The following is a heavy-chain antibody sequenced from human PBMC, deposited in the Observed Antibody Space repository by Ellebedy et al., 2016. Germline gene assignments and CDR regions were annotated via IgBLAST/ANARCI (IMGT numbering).Heavy chain of an antibody. D-gene: IGHD4/OR15-4a*01. V-gene: IGHV1-18*01. CDR1: GYTFTSYA. J-gene: IGHJ6*02. CDR2: ISAYNGNT. CDR3: ARVLVYYYGMDV. Sequence: ASVKVSXXASGYTFTSYAMHWVRQAPGQGLEWMGWISAYNGNTNYAQKLQGRVTMTTDTSTSTAYMELRSLRSDDTAVYYCARVLVYYYGMDVWGQGTTVTVSS.